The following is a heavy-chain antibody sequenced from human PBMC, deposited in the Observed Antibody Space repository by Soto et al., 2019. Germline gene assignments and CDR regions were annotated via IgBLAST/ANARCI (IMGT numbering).Heavy chain of an antibody. D-gene: IGHD6-13*01. Sequence: QVQLQQWGAGLLKPSETLSLTCAVYGGSFSGYYWSWIRQPPGKGLEWIGEINHSGSTNYNPSLKSRVTISVDTSENQFSLKLSSVTAADTAVYYCARGVAADYWGQGTLVTVSS. V-gene: IGHV4-34*01. J-gene: IGHJ4*02. CDR2: INHSGST. CDR1: GGSFSGYY. CDR3: ARGVAADY.